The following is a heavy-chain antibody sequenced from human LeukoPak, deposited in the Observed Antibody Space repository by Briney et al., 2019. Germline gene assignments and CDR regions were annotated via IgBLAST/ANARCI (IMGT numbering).Heavy chain of an antibody. CDR1: DGSFSGYY. CDR3: ARARIVVVPAAKAPFDP. D-gene: IGHD2-2*01. Sequence: SETLSLTCAVYDGSFSGYYWSWIRQPPGKGLEWIGEINHSGSTNYNPSLKSRVTISVDTSKNQFSLKLSSVTAADTAVYYCARARIVVVPAAKAPFDPWGQGTLVTVSS. J-gene: IGHJ5*02. V-gene: IGHV4-34*01. CDR2: INHSGST.